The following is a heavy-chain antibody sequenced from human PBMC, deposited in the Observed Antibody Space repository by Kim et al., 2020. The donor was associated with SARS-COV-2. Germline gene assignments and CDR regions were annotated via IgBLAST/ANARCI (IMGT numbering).Heavy chain of an antibody. V-gene: IGHV3-33*01. D-gene: IGHD3-3*01. Sequence: GGSLRLSCAASGFTFSSYGMHWVRQAPGKGLEWVAVIWYDGSNKYYADSVKGRFTISRDNSKNTLYLQMNSLRAEDTAVYYCAREVLRFLEWPTTHPMDVWGKGTTVTVSS. CDR2: IWYDGSNK. CDR1: GFTFSSYG. CDR3: AREVLRFLEWPTTHPMDV. J-gene: IGHJ6*03.